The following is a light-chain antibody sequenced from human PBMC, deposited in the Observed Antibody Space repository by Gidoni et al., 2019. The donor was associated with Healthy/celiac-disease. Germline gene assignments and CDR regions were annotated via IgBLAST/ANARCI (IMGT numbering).Light chain of an antibody. CDR2: AAS. J-gene: IGKJ2*03. CDR1: QSFSSY. V-gene: IGKV1-39*01. Sequence: DIQMTQSPSSLSASVGDRVTITCRASQSFSSYLNWYQQKPGKAPKLLIYAASSLQSGVPSRFSCSGSGTDFTLTISSLQPEDFATYYCQQSYSTPLYSFGQGTKLEIK. CDR3: QQSYSTPLYS.